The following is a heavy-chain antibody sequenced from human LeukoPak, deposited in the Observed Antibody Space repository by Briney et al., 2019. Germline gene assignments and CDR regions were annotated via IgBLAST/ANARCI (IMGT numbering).Heavy chain of an antibody. CDR3: AREISNGYFQH. D-gene: IGHD2/OR15-2a*01. J-gene: IGHJ1*01. CDR1: GFIFSDYY. CDR2: ITTNGAST. Sequence: GGSLRLSCAASGFIFSDYYMTWIRQAPGKGLEWISYITTNGASTYYAASVKGRFTISRDNAKNSLYLQMNSLRAEDTAVYYCAREISNGYFQHWGQGTLVTVSS. V-gene: IGHV3-11*04.